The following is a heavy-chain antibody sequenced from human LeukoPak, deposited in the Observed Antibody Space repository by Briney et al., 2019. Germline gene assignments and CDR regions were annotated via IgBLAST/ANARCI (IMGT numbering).Heavy chain of an antibody. Sequence: GSLRLSCAVSGFTFSRYSMNWVRQAPGKGLEWVSVISGGSTSTFYADSVKGRFTISRDNAENSLYLQLDSLRAEDTAVYYCARNTPSLSTNGMDVWGQGTTVTVSS. CDR2: ISGGSTST. J-gene: IGHJ6*02. CDR1: GFTFSRYS. V-gene: IGHV3-21*01. D-gene: IGHD3-3*02. CDR3: ARNTPSLSTNGMDV.